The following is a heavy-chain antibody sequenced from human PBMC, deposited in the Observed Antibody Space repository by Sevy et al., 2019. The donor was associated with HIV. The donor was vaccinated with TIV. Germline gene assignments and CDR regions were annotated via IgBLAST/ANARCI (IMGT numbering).Heavy chain of an antibody. V-gene: IGHV1-69*06. CDR1: GGTFSSYA. J-gene: IGHJ6*03. D-gene: IGHD6-6*01. CDR3: ARDEFIAARPGGYYYYYMDV. Sequence: ASVKVSCKASGGTFSSYAISWVRQAPGQGLEWMGGIIPIFGTANYAQKFQGRVTITADKSTSTAYMELGSLRSEDTAVYYCARDEFIAARPGGYYYYYMDVWGKGTTVTVSS. CDR2: IIPIFGTA.